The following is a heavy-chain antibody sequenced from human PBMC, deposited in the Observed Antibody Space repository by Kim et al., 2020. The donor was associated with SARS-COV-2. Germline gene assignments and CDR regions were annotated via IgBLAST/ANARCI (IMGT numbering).Heavy chain of an antibody. CDR2: ISYDGNNK. Sequence: GSLRLSCAASGFTFSSYGIHWVRQPPGKGLEWVAAISYDGNNKYYADSVKGRFTISRDNSKNALYLQMNSLRPEDTAMYYCAKRGDDNWFDPWGQGTLVTVSS. D-gene: IGHD3-16*01. CDR1: GFTFSSYG. J-gene: IGHJ5*02. V-gene: IGHV3-30*18. CDR3: AKRGDDNWFDP.